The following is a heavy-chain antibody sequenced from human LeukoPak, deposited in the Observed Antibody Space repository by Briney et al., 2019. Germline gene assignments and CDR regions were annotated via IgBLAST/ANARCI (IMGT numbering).Heavy chain of an antibody. CDR3: ARVVPAAIGYWYFDL. J-gene: IGHJ2*01. CDR1: GGSISSGSYN. CDR2: IYTSGST. V-gene: IGHV4-61*02. D-gene: IGHD2-2*01. Sequence: SETLSLTCTVSGGSISSGSYNWSWIRQPAGKGLEWIGRIYTSGSTNYNPSLKSRVTISVDTSKNQFSLKLSSVTAADTAVYYCARVVPAAIGYWYFDLWGRGTLVTVSS.